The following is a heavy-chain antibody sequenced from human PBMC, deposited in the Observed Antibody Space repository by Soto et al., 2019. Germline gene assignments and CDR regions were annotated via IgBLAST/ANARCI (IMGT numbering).Heavy chain of an antibody. J-gene: IGHJ4*02. CDR1: GFTFSSYA. CDR3: AKDQTTEHYDIHLWGTRDY. CDR2: ISGSGGST. D-gene: IGHD3-9*01. V-gene: IGHV3-23*01. Sequence: GGSLRLSCAASGFTFSSYAMSWVRQAPGKGLEWVSAISGSGGSTHYADSVKGRFTISRDNSKNTLYLQMNSLRAEDTAVYYCAKDQTTEHYDIHLWGTRDYWGQGTLVTVSS.